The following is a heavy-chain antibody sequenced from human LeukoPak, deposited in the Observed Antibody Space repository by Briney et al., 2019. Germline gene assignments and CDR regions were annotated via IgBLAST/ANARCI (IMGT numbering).Heavy chain of an antibody. D-gene: IGHD6-13*01. CDR3: TRIAAAELYYYYMDV. V-gene: IGHV3-49*04. J-gene: IGHJ6*03. CDR2: IRSKAYGGTT. Sequence: PAGGSLRLSCTASGFTFGDYAMSWVRQAPGKGLECVGFIRSKAYGGTTEYAASVKGRFTISRDDSKSIAYLQMNSLKTEDTAVYYCTRIAAAELYYYYMDVWGKGTTVTISS. CDR1: GFTFGDYA.